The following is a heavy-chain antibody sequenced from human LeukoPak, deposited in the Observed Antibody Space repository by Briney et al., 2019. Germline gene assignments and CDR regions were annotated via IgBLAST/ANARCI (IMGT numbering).Heavy chain of an antibody. J-gene: IGHJ6*02. CDR1: GFTFSSYG. Sequence: GRSLRLSCAASGFTFSSYGMHWVRQAPGKGLEWVAVIWYDGSNKYYADSVKGRFTISRDNSKNTLYLQMNNLRAEDTAVYYCAKVLRFLEWSLPLYGMDVWGQGTTVTVSS. V-gene: IGHV3-33*06. D-gene: IGHD3-3*01. CDR3: AKVLRFLEWSLPLYGMDV. CDR2: IWYDGSNK.